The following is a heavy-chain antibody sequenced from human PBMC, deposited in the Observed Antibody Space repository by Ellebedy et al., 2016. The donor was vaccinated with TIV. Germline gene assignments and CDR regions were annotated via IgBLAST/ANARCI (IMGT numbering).Heavy chain of an antibody. CDR3: ATSSRAWGFDAFDI. D-gene: IGHD7-27*01. CDR1: GFTFSSYA. V-gene: IGHV3-23*01. CDR2: IRASGDTP. Sequence: GESLKISCTASGFTFSSYAMSWVRQSPGKGLEWVSAIRASGDTPYYAESVKGRFTLSRDNSKNPLYLQMDSLGAEDTAVYYSATSSRAWGFDAFDIWGPGTMVTVSS. J-gene: IGHJ3*02.